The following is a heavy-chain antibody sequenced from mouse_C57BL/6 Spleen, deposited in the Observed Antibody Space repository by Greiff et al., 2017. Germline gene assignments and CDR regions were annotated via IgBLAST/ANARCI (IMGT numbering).Heavy chain of an antibody. Sequence: QVQLKQPGAELVRPGSSVKLSCKASGYTFTSYWMHWVKQRPIQGLEWIGNIDPSDSETHYNQKFKDKATLTVDKSSSTAYMQLSSLTSEASAVYYCARFFYYAMDYWGQGTSVTVSS. V-gene: IGHV1-52*01. CDR1: GYTFTSYW. J-gene: IGHJ4*01. CDR3: ARFFYYAMDY. CDR2: IDPSDSET.